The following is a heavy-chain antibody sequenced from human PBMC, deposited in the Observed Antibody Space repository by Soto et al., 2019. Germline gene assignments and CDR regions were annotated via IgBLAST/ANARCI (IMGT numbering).Heavy chain of an antibody. CDR2: INPSGGST. Sequence: GASVKVSCKASGYTFTSYYMHWVRQAPGQGLEWMGIINPSGGSTSYAQKFQGRVTMTRDTSTSTVYMELSSLRSEDTAVYYCARPYGSGSYLNGMDVWGQGTTVTVSS. CDR1: GYTFTSYY. J-gene: IGHJ6*02. V-gene: IGHV1-46*01. D-gene: IGHD3-10*01. CDR3: ARPYGSGSYLNGMDV.